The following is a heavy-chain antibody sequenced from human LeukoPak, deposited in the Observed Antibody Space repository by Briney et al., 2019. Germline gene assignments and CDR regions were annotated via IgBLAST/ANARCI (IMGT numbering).Heavy chain of an antibody. Sequence: PSETLSLTCAVYGGSFSGYYWSWIRQPPGKGLEWIGEINHSGSTNYNPSLKSRVTISVDTSKNQFSLKLSSVTAADTAVYYCARKARRYYDILTGYSNWFDPWGQGTLVTVSS. D-gene: IGHD3-9*01. V-gene: IGHV4-34*01. CDR1: GGSFSGYY. J-gene: IGHJ5*02. CDR2: INHSGST. CDR3: ARKARRYYDILTGYSNWFDP.